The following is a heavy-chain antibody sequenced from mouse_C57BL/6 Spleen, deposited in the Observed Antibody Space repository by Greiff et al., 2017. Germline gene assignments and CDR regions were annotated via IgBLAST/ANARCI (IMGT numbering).Heavy chain of an antibody. J-gene: IGHJ4*01. CDR2: IDPSDSET. CDR1: GYTFTSYW. Sequence: QVQLQQPGAELVRPGSSVKLSCKASGYTFTSYWMHWVQQRPRQGLEWIGNIDPSDSETHYNQKFKDKATLTVDKSSSTAYMQLSSLTSEDSAVYYCARYRPHYYAMDYWGQGTSVTVSS. CDR3: ARYRPHYYAMDY. V-gene: IGHV1-52*01. D-gene: IGHD6-1*01.